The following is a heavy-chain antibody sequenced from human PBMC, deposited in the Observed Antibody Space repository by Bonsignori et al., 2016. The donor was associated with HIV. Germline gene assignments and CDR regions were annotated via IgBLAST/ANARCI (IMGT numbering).Heavy chain of an antibody. V-gene: IGHV4-61*02. CDR2: IYSSGHT. D-gene: IGHD2-15*01. CDR1: GGSINNISYH. Sequence: SETLSLTCSVSGGSINNISYHWSWVRQPAGKGLEWIALIYSSGHTNYIPSLKSRVTISVDTSKNQFSLKLRSVTAADTAVYYCARGEEDSNYYYMDVWGKGTTVTVSS. CDR3: ARGEEDSNYYYMDV. J-gene: IGHJ6*03.